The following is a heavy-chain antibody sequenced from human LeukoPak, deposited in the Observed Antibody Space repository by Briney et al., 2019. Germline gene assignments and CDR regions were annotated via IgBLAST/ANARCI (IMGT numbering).Heavy chain of an antibody. CDR3: ARHSGVTGYVWFDP. CDR2: IYPGDSDT. CDR1: GYSFTNYW. V-gene: IGHV5-51*01. Sequence: GESLKISCQGSGYSFTNYWIGWVRQMPGKGLEWMGIIYPGDSDTRYSPSFQGQVTISADKSIGTAYLQWSSLKASDTAMYYCARHSGVTGYVWFDPWGQGTLVTVSS. D-gene: IGHD3-9*01. J-gene: IGHJ5*02.